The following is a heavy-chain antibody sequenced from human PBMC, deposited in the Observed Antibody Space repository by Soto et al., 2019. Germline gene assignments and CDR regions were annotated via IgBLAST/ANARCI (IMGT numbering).Heavy chain of an antibody. CDR2: ITGSGGST. Sequence: GGSLRLSCAASGFTFSSYSMSWVRQAPGKGLEWVSAITGSGGSTYYADSVKGRFTISRDNSKNTLYLQMNSLRAEDTAVYYCAKEGDLIGYNYGSCFDYWGQGTLVTASS. CDR3: AKEGDLIGYNYGSCFDY. CDR1: GFTFSSYS. D-gene: IGHD5-18*01. V-gene: IGHV3-23*01. J-gene: IGHJ4*02.